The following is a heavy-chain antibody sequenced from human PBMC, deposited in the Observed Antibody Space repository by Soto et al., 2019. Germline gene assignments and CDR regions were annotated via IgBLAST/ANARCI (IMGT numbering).Heavy chain of an antibody. V-gene: IGHV4-34*01. Sequence: SEPMSLTCGVYGGSFRNYYWIWVRQPPGKGLDWIGEVNHSGEATSNTSLQSRVTISLDTSNHHFPLQMPPSTAADTALDWCTRAERCRRSWFDPWGQGTQGPVS. J-gene: IGHJ5*01. CDR2: VNHSGEA. CDR1: GGSFRNYY. CDR3: TRAERCRRSWFDP. D-gene: IGHD4-17*01.